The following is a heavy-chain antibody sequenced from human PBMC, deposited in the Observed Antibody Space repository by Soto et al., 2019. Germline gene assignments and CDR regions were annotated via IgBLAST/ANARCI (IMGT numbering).Heavy chain of an antibody. V-gene: IGHV3-30-3*01. Sequence: QVQLVESGGGVVQPGRSLRLSCAASGFTFSSYAMHWVRQAPGKGLEWVAVISYDGSNKYYADSVKGRFTISRDNSKNXXYLQMNSPRAEDTAVYYCARVVATTVSYYYYGMDVWGQGTTVTVSS. D-gene: IGHD5-12*01. CDR2: ISYDGSNK. J-gene: IGHJ6*02. CDR1: GFTFSSYA. CDR3: ARVVATTVSYYYYGMDV.